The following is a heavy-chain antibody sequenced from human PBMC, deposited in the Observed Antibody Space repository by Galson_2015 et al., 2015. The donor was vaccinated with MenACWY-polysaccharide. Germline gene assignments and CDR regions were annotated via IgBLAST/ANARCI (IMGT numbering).Heavy chain of an antibody. Sequence: SLRLSCAASGFTFSSYTMNWVRQAPGKGLEWLSYISSGSSTIYYADSVKGRFITSRDNAKNSLYLQINSLRAEDTAVYYCARGRLDYWGQGTLVTVSS. CDR1: GFTFSSYT. J-gene: IGHJ4*02. V-gene: IGHV3-48*01. CDR2: ISSGSSTI. CDR3: ARGRLDY.